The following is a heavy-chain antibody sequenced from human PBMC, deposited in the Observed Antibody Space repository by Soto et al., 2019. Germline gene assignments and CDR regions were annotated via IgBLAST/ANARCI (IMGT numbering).Heavy chain of an antibody. Sequence: SGPSGEPTQTLTLTCTFSGFSLSTSGVGVGWIRQPPGKALEWLALIYWDDDKRYSPSLKSRLTITKDTSKNQVVLTMTNMDPVDTATYYCAHSLAYYYGSGSYYKWPYDYYYYYMAVWGKETTVTVSS. CDR3: AHSLAYYYGSGSYYKWPYDYYYYYMAV. D-gene: IGHD3-10*01. V-gene: IGHV2-5*02. J-gene: IGHJ6*03. CDR1: GFSLSTSGVG. CDR2: IYWDDDK.